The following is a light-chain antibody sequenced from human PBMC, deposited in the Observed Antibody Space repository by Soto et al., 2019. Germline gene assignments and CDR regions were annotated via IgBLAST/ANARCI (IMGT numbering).Light chain of an antibody. CDR1: QSVSNS. V-gene: IGKV3-11*01. J-gene: IGKJ4*01. Sequence: EIVLTQSPATLSLSPGERATLSCRASQSVSNSLAWYQQKPGQDPRLLIYDASNRATGIPARFSGSGSGTDFTLTISSLEPEDFAVYYCQQRSNRPLLWTFGGGTKVEIK. CDR2: DAS. CDR3: QQRSNRPLLWT.